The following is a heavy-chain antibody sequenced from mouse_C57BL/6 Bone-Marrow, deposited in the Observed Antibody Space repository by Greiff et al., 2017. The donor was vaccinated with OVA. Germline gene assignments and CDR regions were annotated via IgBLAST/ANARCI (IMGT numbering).Heavy chain of an antibody. CDR2: INPGSGGT. Sequence: QVQLQQSGAELVRPGTSVKVSCKASGYAFTNYLIEWVKQRPGQGLEWIGVINPGSGGTNYNEKFKGKATLTADKSSSTAYMQLSSLTSEDSAVYFCARRGWLLRLFAYWGQGTLVTVSA. V-gene: IGHV1-54*01. J-gene: IGHJ3*01. D-gene: IGHD2-3*01. CDR3: ARRGWLLRLFAY. CDR1: GYAFTNYL.